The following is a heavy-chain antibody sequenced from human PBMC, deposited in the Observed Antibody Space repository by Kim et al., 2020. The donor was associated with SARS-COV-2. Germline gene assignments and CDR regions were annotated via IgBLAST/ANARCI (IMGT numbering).Heavy chain of an antibody. CDR1: GFTLSTYW. V-gene: IGHV3-7*01. CDR2: IKQDGSEK. D-gene: IGHD4-17*01. Sequence: GSLRLSCAASGFTLSTYWMSWVRQAPGRGLEWVANIKQDGSEKYYGDFVKGRFTISRDKIKSLLYLQMNSLRANDTAAYYCARGRYSDKIRWHAFDVWGHGKIVTVSS. J-gene: IGHJ3*01. CDR3: ARGRYSDKIRWHAFDV.